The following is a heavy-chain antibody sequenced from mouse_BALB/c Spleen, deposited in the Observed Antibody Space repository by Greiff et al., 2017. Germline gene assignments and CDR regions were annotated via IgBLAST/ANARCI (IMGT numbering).Heavy chain of an antibody. V-gene: IGHV5-17*02. CDR1: GFTFSSFG. CDR3: ARSVASTFDY. Sequence: EVMLVESGGDLVKPGGSLKLSCAASGFTFSSFGMHWVRQAPEKGLEWVAYISRGSSTIYYADTVKGRFTISRDNPKNTLFLQMTSLRSEDTAMYYCARSVASTFDYWGQGTTLTVSS. CDR2: ISRGSSTI. D-gene: IGHD1-3*01. J-gene: IGHJ2*01.